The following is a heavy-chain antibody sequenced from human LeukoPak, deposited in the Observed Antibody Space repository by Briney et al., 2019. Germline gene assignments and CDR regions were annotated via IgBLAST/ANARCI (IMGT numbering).Heavy chain of an antibody. CDR2: INHSGST. J-gene: IGHJ4*02. V-gene: IGHV4-34*01. D-gene: IGHD6-19*01. Sequence: PSETLSLTCAVYGGSFSGYYWSWIRQPPGKGLEWIGEINHSGSTNYNPSLKSRVTISVDTSKSQFSLKLSSVTAADTAVYYCARGYSSGWYLYYFDYWGQGTLVTVSS. CDR3: ARGYSSGWYLYYFDY. CDR1: GGSFSGYY.